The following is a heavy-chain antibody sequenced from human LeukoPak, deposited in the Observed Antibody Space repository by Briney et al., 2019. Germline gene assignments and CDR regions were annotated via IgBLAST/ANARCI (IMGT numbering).Heavy chain of an antibody. CDR3: ASGWFGELLGYYYYGMDV. Sequence: SETLSLTCTVSGGSISSYYWSWIRQPPGKGLEWMGYIYYGGSNNYNPSFKSRVTISVDTSNNQFSLQLSSVTAADTAVYYCASGWFGELLGYYYYGMDVWGQGTTVTVSS. D-gene: IGHD3-10*01. J-gene: IGHJ6*02. CDR2: IYYGGSN. V-gene: IGHV4-59*01. CDR1: GGSISSYY.